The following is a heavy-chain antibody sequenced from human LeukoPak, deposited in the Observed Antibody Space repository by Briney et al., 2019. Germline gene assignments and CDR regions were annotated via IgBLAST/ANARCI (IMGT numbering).Heavy chain of an antibody. CDR2: INPNSGGT. D-gene: IGHD5-18*01. CDR1: GYTFTGYY. V-gene: IGHV1-2*02. CDR3: ARDYRIQLWGQGFDY. J-gene: IGHJ4*02. Sequence: ASVTVSCMASGYTFTGYYMHWVRQAPGQGLEWMGWINPNSGGTNYAQKFQGRVTMTRDTSISTAYMELSRLRSDDTAVYYCARDYRIQLWGQGFDYWGQGTLVTVSS.